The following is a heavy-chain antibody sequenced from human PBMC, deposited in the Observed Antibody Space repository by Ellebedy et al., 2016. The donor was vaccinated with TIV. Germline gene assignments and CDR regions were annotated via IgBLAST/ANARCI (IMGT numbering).Heavy chain of an antibody. CDR2: FDPEDGET. Sequence: AASVKVSCKVSGYSLTELSMHWVRQAPGKGLEWMGGFDPEDGETTYAQKFQGRIILTEDTSSDTAYMELSNLRSEDTAVYFCATGSSKSRLVMVASAQAFDVWGQGTLVTISS. CDR1: GYSLTELS. CDR3: ATGSSKSRLVMVASAQAFDV. J-gene: IGHJ3*01. D-gene: IGHD2-21*01. V-gene: IGHV1-24*01.